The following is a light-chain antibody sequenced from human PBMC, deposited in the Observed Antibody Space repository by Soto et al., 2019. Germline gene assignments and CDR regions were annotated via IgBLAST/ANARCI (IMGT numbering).Light chain of an antibody. CDR1: SSNIGAGYD. J-gene: IGLJ3*02. Sequence: QSALTQPPSVSGAPGQRVTISCTGSSSNIGAGYDVHWYQQLPGMAPKLLIYANNQRSSGAPDRFSGSKSGTSASLAISGLQSEDESDYYCATWDDSLNGWVFGGGTKLTVL. CDR3: ATWDDSLNGWV. V-gene: IGLV1-40*01. CDR2: ANN.